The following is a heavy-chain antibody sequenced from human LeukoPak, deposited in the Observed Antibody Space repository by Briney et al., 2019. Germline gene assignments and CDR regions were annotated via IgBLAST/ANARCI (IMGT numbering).Heavy chain of an antibody. CDR1: GGSISSSSYY. J-gene: IGHJ4*02. D-gene: IGHD3-22*01. V-gene: IGHV4-39*01. CDR3: ARQYYYDISGYYNYFDY. Sequence: SETLSLTCTVSGGSISSSSYYWGWLRQPPGTGLEWIGSIYYSGSTYYNPSLKSRVTISVDTSKNQFSLKLSSVTASDTAVYYCARQYYYDISGYYNYFDYCGQGTLVSVSS. CDR2: IYYSGST.